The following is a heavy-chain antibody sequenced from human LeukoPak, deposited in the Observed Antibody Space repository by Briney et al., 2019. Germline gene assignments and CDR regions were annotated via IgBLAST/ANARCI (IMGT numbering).Heavy chain of an antibody. CDR3: AKTYFDIRISDY. CDR2: ISGSGGTT. V-gene: IGHV3-23*01. Sequence: GGSLRLSCAASGFTFSSYAMSWVRQAPGKGLEWVSIISGSGGTTFYADSVKGRFIISRDNSKNTLYLQMNSLRAGDTAVYFCAKTYFDIRISDYWGQGTLVTVSS. CDR1: GFTFSSYA. D-gene: IGHD3-22*01. J-gene: IGHJ4*02.